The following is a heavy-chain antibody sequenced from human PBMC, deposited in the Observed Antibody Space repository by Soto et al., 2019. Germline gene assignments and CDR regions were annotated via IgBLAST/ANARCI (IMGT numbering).Heavy chain of an antibody. CDR2: IIPIFGTA. Sequence: SVKVSCKASGGTFSSYAISWVRQAPGQGLEWMGGIIPIFGTANYAQKFQGRVTITADESTSTAYMELSSLRSEDTAVYYCARQFDYESSGYYYAYWGQGTVVTVSS. CDR1: GGTFSSYA. D-gene: IGHD3-22*01. J-gene: IGHJ4*02. V-gene: IGHV1-69*13. CDR3: ARQFDYESSGYYYAY.